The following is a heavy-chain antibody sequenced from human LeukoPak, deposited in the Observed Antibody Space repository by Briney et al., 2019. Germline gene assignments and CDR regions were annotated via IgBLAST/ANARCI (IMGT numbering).Heavy chain of an antibody. Sequence: SETLSLTCTVSGGSISSYYWSWIRQPAGKGLEWIGRIYTSGSTNYNPSLKSRVTISVDTSKNQFSLKLSSVTAADTAVYYCARGDYYGSGSYTNWFDPWGQGTLVTVSS. CDR3: ARGDYYGSGSYTNWFDP. CDR2: IYTSGST. CDR1: GGSISSYY. D-gene: IGHD3-10*01. V-gene: IGHV4-4*07. J-gene: IGHJ5*02.